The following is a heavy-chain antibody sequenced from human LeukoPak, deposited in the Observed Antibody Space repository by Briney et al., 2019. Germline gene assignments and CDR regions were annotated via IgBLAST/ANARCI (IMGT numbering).Heavy chain of an antibody. CDR2: IFPSGGEI. CDR1: GFTFSTFA. V-gene: IGHV3-23*01. D-gene: IGHD2-8*02. CDR3: ATYRQVLLPFES. J-gene: IGHJ4*02. Sequence: GGSLRLSCAASGFTFSTFAMIWVRQPPGKGLEWVSSIFPSGGEIHYADSVRGRFTISRDNSKSTLSLQMNSLRAEDTAIYYCATYRQVLLPFESWGQGTLVTVSS.